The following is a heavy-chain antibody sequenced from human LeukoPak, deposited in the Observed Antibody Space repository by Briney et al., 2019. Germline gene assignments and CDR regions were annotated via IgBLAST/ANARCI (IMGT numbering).Heavy chain of an antibody. J-gene: IGHJ4*02. Sequence: ASVKVSCKASGYTFTNYDINWVRQATGQGLEWMGWMSLNSGNTGYAQNFQGRVTMTRNTSISTAYMELSSLRSEDTAVYYCARAPFQRFKGENDYWGQGTLVTVSS. CDR2: MSLNSGNT. D-gene: IGHD3-3*01. CDR3: ARAPFQRFKGENDY. V-gene: IGHV1-8*01. CDR1: GYTFTNYD.